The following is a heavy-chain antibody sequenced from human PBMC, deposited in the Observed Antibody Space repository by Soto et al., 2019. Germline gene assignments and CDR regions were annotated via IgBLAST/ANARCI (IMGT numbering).Heavy chain of an antibody. CDR3: ARDGPITIFGVVIRGYYYMDV. Sequence: GASVKVSCKASGYTFTSYYMHWVRQAPGQGLEWMGIINPSGGSTSYAQKFQGRVTMTRDTSTSTVYMELSSLRSEDTAVYYCARDGPITIFGVVIRGYYYMDVWGKGTTVTVS. V-gene: IGHV1-46*03. CDR2: INPSGGST. CDR1: GYTFTSYY. J-gene: IGHJ6*03. D-gene: IGHD3-3*01.